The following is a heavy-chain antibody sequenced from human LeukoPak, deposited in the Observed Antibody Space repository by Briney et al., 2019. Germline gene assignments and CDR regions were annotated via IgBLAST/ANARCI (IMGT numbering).Heavy chain of an antibody. Sequence: HPGGSLRLSCAASGFNFTTYAMYCVRQPPGKGLQWVSGISGRGGSTYYAYCVKGRFTISRDNSKNTLYLQMNSLRAEDTAIYYCAKDQLGYYDSSGYYYFDYWGQGTLVTVSS. CDR2: ISGRGGST. CDR3: AKDQLGYYDSSGYYYFDY. V-gene: IGHV3-23*01. D-gene: IGHD3-22*01. J-gene: IGHJ4*02. CDR1: GFNFTTYA.